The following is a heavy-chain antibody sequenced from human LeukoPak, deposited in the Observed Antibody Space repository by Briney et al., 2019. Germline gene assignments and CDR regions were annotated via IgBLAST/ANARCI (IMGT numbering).Heavy chain of an antibody. D-gene: IGHD3-10*01. J-gene: IGHJ6*02. CDR1: GFTFSDYY. CDR2: ISSSGSTI. V-gene: IGHV3-11*01. Sequence: GGSLRLSCAASGFTFSDYYMSWIRQAPGKGLEWVSYISSSGSTIYYADSVEGRFTISRDNAKNSLYLQMNSLRAEDTAVYYCARDRRYDSGSDYYGMDVWGQGTTVTVSS. CDR3: ARDRRYDSGSDYYGMDV.